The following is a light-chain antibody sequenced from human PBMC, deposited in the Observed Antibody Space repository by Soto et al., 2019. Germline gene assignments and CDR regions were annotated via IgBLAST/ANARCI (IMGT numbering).Light chain of an antibody. CDR1: QSVSYN. CDR3: QQYKNWPPLT. V-gene: IGKV3-15*01. Sequence: EIVMTQPPATLSVSPGERATRSCRASQSVSYNLAWYQQKRGQGPRLLIYGAFTRATGNTARFSGSGSGTEFTLTISSLQSEDFAVYYCQQYKNWPPLTFGGGTKVEIK. CDR2: GAF. J-gene: IGKJ4*01.